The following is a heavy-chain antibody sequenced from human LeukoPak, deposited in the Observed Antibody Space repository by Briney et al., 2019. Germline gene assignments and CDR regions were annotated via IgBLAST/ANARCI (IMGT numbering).Heavy chain of an antibody. J-gene: IGHJ4*02. CDR2: IYYSGST. CDR1: GGSISSGSYY. CDR3: ARGAPFDY. Sequence: SETLSLTCTVSGGSISSGSYYWGWIRKPPGKGLEWIGYIYYSGSTNYNPSLKSRVTISVDTSKNQFSLKLSSVTAADTAVYYCARGAPFDYWGQGTLVTVSS. V-gene: IGHV4-61*01.